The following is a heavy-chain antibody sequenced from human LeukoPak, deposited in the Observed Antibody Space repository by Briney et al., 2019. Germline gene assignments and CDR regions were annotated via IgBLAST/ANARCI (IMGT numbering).Heavy chain of an antibody. V-gene: IGHV3-21*01. J-gene: IGHJ4*02. CDR2: ISSSSSYI. D-gene: IGHD2-15*01. CDR1: GFTFSSYS. Sequence: GGSLRLSCAASGFTFSSYSMIWVRQAPGKGLEWVSSISSSSSYIYYADSVKGRFTISRDNAKNSLYLQMNSLRAEDTAVYYCARAALYCSGGSCYKFDYWGQGTLVTVSS. CDR3: ARAALYCSGGSCYKFDY.